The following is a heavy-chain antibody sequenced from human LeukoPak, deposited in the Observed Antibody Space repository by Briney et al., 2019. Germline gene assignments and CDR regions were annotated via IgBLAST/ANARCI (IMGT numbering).Heavy chain of an antibody. CDR3: ARGGRDCSSTSCYPSPTSDFDY. CDR2: ISSSSGYI. D-gene: IGHD2-2*01. J-gene: IGHJ4*02. Sequence: GGTLRLSCAASGFTFSSYSMNWVRQAPGKGLEWVSSISSSSGYIYYADSVKGRFTIPRDNAKNSLYLQMNSLRAEDTAVYYCARGGRDCSSTSCYPSPTSDFDYWGQGTLVTVSS. V-gene: IGHV3-21*01. CDR1: GFTFSSYS.